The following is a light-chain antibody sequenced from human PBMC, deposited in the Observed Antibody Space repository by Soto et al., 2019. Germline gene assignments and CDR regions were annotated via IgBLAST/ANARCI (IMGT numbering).Light chain of an antibody. CDR2: EVS. V-gene: IGLV2-14*01. J-gene: IGLJ2*01. CDR1: SSDVGGYKY. Sequence: QSALTQPASVSGSPGQSITISCTGTSSDVGGYKYVSWYQQHPGKAPKLMIYEVSNRPSGVSDRLSGSKSGNTASLTISGLQAEDGADYYCSSYTSINTLVFGGGTQLTVL. CDR3: SSYTSINTLV.